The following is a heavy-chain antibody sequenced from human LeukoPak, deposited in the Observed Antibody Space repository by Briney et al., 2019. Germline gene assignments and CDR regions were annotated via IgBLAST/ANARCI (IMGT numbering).Heavy chain of an antibody. J-gene: IGHJ3*02. D-gene: IGHD3-10*01. CDR3: ARDNPIWFGELSAGDAFDI. CDR1: GFTFSSYS. CDR2: ISSSSSYI. V-gene: IGHV3-21*01. Sequence: PGGSLRLSCAASGFTFSSYSMNWARQAPGKGLEWVSSISSSSSYIYYADSVKGRFTISRDNAKNSLYLQMNSLRAEDTAVYYCARDNPIWFGELSAGDAFDIWGQGTMVTVSS.